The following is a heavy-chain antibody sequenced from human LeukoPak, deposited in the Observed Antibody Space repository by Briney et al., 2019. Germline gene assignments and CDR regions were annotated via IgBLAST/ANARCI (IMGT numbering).Heavy chain of an antibody. J-gene: IGHJ6*02. Sequence: ASVKVSCKATGYTFTSYDINWVRQATGQGLEWMGWMNPNSGNTGYAQKFQGRVTMTRNTSISTAYMELSSLRSEDTAVYYCARGLGYYDILTGYYDYYYYGMDVWGQGTTVTVSS. V-gene: IGHV1-8*01. CDR2: MNPNSGNT. CDR1: GYTFTSYD. D-gene: IGHD3-9*01. CDR3: ARGLGYYDILTGYYDYYYYGMDV.